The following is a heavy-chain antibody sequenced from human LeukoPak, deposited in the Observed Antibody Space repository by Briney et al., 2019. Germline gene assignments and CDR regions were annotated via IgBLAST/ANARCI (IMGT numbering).Heavy chain of an antibody. CDR1: GGSFSGYY. Sequence: SETLSLTCAVYGGSFSGYYWSWIRQPPGKGLERIGEINHSGSTNYNPSLKSRVTISVDTSKNQFSLKLSSVTAADTAVYYCARSKGSGAAEDPSLAGTKKYYFDYWGQGTLVTVSS. J-gene: IGHJ4*02. CDR3: ARSKGSGAAEDPSLAGTKKYYFDY. D-gene: IGHD1-14*01. V-gene: IGHV4-34*01. CDR2: INHSGST.